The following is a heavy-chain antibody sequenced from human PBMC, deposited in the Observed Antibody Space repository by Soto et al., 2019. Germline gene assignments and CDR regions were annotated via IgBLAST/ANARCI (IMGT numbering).Heavy chain of an antibody. CDR1: GLTFSRYA. CDR3: TKPGYLEQWLVRCYFDY. J-gene: IGHJ4*02. CDR2: ISSSGGTT. D-gene: IGHD6-19*01. V-gene: IGHV3-23*01. Sequence: SGGSLRLSCAASGLTFSRYAMSWVRQAPGKGLEGVSAISSSGGTTHYADSVKGRFIISRDNSKNTLYLQINSRRADDPAVYYCTKPGYLEQWLVRCYFDYWGQGTMVTVSS.